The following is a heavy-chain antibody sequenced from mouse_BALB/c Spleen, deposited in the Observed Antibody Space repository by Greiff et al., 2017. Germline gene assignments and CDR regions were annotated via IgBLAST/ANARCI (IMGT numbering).Heavy chain of an antibody. Sequence: VHVKQSGPELVKPGASMKISCKASGYSFTGYTMNWVKQSHGKNLEWIGLINPYNGGTSYNQKFKGKATLTVDKSSSTAYMELLSLTSEDSAVYYCAKGYYGSSQSFDYWGQGTTLTVSS. D-gene: IGHD1-1*01. CDR1: GYSFTGYT. V-gene: IGHV1-18*01. J-gene: IGHJ2*01. CDR3: AKGYYGSSQSFDY. CDR2: INPYNGGT.